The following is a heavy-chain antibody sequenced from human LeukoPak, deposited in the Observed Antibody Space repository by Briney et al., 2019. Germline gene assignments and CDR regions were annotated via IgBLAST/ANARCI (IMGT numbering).Heavy chain of an antibody. D-gene: IGHD1-26*01. V-gene: IGHV3-23*01. CDR2: ISGSGGST. Sequence: GGSLRLSCAASGFTFSSYAMSWVRQAPGKGLEWVSAISGSGGSTYYADSVKGRFTISRDNSKNTLYLQMNSLRAEDTAVYYCAKDLWELLYVGGYFDYWGQGTLVTVSS. CDR3: AKDLWELLYVGGYFDY. CDR1: GFTFSSYA. J-gene: IGHJ4*02.